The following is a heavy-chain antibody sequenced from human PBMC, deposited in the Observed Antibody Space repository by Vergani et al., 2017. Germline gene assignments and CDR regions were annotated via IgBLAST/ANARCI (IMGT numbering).Heavy chain of an antibody. V-gene: IGHV4-61*02. CDR1: GGSISSGSYY. CDR3: ARQNTPPYGDVDY. D-gene: IGHD4-17*01. Sequence: QVQLQESGPGLVKPSQTLSLTCTVSGGSISSGSYYWSWIRQPAGKGLEWIGRIYYSGSTYYNPSLKSRVTISVDTSKNQFSLKLSSVTAADTAVYYCARQNTPPYGDVDYWGQGTLVTVSS. J-gene: IGHJ4*02. CDR2: IYYSGST.